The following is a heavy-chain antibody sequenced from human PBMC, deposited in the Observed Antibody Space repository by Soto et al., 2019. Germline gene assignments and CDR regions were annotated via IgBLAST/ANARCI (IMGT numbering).Heavy chain of an antibody. CDR1: GFTFSSYA. J-gene: IGHJ6*02. Sequence: GGSLRLSCAASGFTFSSYAMSWVRQAPGKGLECVSAISGSGGSTYYADSVKGRFTISRDNSKNTLYLQMNSLRAEDTAVYYCAKDNQKYQEYYYYGMDVWGQGTTVTVSS. D-gene: IGHD6-6*01. CDR2: ISGSGGST. V-gene: IGHV3-23*01. CDR3: AKDNQKYQEYYYYGMDV.